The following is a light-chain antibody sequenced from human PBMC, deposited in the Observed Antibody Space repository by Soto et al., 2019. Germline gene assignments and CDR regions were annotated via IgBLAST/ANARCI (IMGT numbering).Light chain of an antibody. CDR3: TSWTTSTTMI. CDR1: SSDIGAYNF. V-gene: IGLV2-14*03. Sequence: QSVLTQPASVSGSPGQSITISCTGTSSDIGAYNFVSWYQQHPGKAPKLMLYDVIIRPSGVSNRFSGSKSGNTASLTISGLQAEDEADYYCTSWTTSTTMIFGGGTKLTVL. CDR2: DVI. J-gene: IGLJ2*01.